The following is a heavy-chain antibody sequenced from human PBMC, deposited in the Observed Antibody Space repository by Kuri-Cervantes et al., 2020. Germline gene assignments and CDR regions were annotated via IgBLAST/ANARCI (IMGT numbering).Heavy chain of an antibody. CDR1: GYTFTTYA. D-gene: IGHD1-26*01. J-gene: IGHJ5*02. V-gene: IGHV1-3*01. CDR2: INGGNGNT. CDR3: TRSRPRLAVGAEMGYSPAGGWFDL. Sequence: ASVQVSCKASGYTFTTYAMHWVRQAPGQRLEWMGWINGGNGNTRHSQKFQGRVTITRDTSASTAYMELSSLRSEDTAVYYCTRSRPRLAVGAEMGYSPAGGWFDLWGQGSLVTVSS.